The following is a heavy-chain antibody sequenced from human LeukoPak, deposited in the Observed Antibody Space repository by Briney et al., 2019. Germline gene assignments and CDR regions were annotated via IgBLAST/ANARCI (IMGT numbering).Heavy chain of an antibody. Sequence: ETLSLTCTVSGGSIFSSSYYWAWIRQAPGKGLEWVANINERGSETYYADYVKGRFTISRDNTKKSLFLQLNSLSVEDTAMYYCAKDYSFSNFNWGQGTLVTVSS. D-gene: IGHD2-15*01. CDR2: INERGSET. V-gene: IGHV3-7*01. CDR3: AKDYSFSNFN. CDR1: GGSIFSSSYY. J-gene: IGHJ4*02.